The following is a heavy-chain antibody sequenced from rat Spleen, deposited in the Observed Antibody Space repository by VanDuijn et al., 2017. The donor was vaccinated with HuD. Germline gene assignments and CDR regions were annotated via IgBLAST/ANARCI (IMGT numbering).Heavy chain of an antibody. J-gene: IGHJ4*01. V-gene: IGHV5-31*01. Sequence: EVQLVESGGGLVQPGRSLKLSCVASGFTFNNYWMTWIRQAPGKGLEWFASITNTGRSTFYPDSVKGRFTISRDNAKSTLYLQMDSLRSEDTATYYCAREENSGYDYVMDAWGQGASVTVSS. CDR2: ITNTGRST. CDR3: AREENSGYDYVMDA. D-gene: IGHD4-3*01. CDR1: GFTFNNYW.